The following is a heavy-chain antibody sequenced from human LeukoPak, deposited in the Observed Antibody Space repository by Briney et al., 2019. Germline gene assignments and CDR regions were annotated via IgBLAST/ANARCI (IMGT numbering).Heavy chain of an antibody. CDR3: ARVSYEHLATGSYFDY. V-gene: IGHV3-30-3*01. CDR1: GFTFSSYA. CDR2: ISYDGSNK. J-gene: IGHJ4*02. D-gene: IGHD1-14*01. Sequence: PGGSLRLSCAASGFTFSSYAMHWVRQAPGKGLEGVAVISYDGSNKYYADSVKGRFTISRDNSKNTLYLQMNSLRAEDTAVYYCARVSYEHLATGSYFDYWGQGTLVTVSS.